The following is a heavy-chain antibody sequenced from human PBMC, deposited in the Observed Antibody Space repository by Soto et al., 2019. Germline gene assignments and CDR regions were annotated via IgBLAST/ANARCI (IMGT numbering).Heavy chain of an antibody. CDR3: ARVDNDGGRRGY. J-gene: IGHJ4*02. CDR1: GYTFTSYG. CDR2: ISAYNGNT. Sequence: QVQLVQSGAEVKKPGASVKVSCKASGYTFTSYGISWVRQAPGQGLEWMGWISAYNGNTNYAQKLQGRVTMTTDTATSPAYRELRSLRSDDTAVEYWARVDNDGGRRGYWGQGTLVTVSS. D-gene: IGHD2-15*01. V-gene: IGHV1-18*01.